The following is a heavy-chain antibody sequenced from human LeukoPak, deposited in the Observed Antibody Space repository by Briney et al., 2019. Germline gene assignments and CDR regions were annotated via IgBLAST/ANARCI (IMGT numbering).Heavy chain of an antibody. CDR2: INSDGSST. CDR3: ARGRYSGSYLDY. CDR1: GFTFSSYW. V-gene: IGHV3-74*01. J-gene: IGHJ4*02. D-gene: IGHD1-26*01. Sequence: GGSLRLSCAASGFTFSSYWMHWVRQAPGKGLVWVSRINSDGSSTSYADSVKGRFTISRDNAKNTLHLQMNSLRAEDTAVYYCARGRYSGSYLDYWGQGTLVTVSS.